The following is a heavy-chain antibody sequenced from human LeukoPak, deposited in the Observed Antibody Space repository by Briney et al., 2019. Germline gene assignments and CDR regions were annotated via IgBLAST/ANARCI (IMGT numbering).Heavy chain of an antibody. CDR3: ARERLYDSSGTHAFDI. CDR2: ISYDGSNK. CDR1: GFTFSSYA. Sequence: GGSLRLSCAASGFTFSSYAMHWVRQAPGKGLEWVAVISYDGSNKYYADSVKGRFTISRDNSKNTLYLQMNSLRAEDTAVYYCARERLYDSSGTHAFDIWGQGTMVTVSS. D-gene: IGHD3-22*01. V-gene: IGHV3-30-3*01. J-gene: IGHJ3*02.